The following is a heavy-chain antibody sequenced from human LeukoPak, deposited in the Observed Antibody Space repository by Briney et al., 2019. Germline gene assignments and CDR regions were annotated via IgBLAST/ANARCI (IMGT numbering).Heavy chain of an antibody. CDR1: GDSITNYY. CDR3: ARESGYVTDPDYYYGMDV. CDR2: VYHTGST. Sequence: SETLSLTCPVSGDSITNYYWSWIRQPPGQGLEWIGYVYHTGSTNYNPSLKSRVTMSMGTSKSQFSLKLSSVTTADTAVYYCARESGYVTDPDYYYGMDVWGQGATVTVSS. D-gene: IGHD5-12*01. V-gene: IGHV4-59*01. J-gene: IGHJ6*02.